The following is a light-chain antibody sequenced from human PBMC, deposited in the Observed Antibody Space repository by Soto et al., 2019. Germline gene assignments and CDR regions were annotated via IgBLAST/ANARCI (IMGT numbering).Light chain of an antibody. CDR1: QSVSSSY. CDR3: QQYGSSPSIT. Sequence: ESVLTQSPGALSLSPGERATLSCRASQSVSSSYLAWYQQKPGQAPRLLIYGASSRATGIPDRFSGSGSGTDFTLTISRLEPEDFAVYYCQQYGSSPSITFGQGTRLEXK. CDR2: GAS. V-gene: IGKV3-20*01. J-gene: IGKJ5*01.